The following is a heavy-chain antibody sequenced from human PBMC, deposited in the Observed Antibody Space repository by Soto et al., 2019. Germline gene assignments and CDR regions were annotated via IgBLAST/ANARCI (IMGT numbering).Heavy chain of an antibody. D-gene: IGHD2-15*01. CDR1: GFTFSNTW. Sequence: EVRLVESGGGLVKPGGSLRLSCAASGFTFSNTWMSWVRQAPGKGLEWVGRIKSKTDGGTAEYAAPVKGRFTIARDDSKSTRYLKMNGLTPEDTAVYYCTQDLTMVVNAFGAQGPLVTVSS. CDR3: TQDLTMVVNAF. CDR2: IKSKTDGGTA. V-gene: IGHV3-15*01. J-gene: IGHJ4*02.